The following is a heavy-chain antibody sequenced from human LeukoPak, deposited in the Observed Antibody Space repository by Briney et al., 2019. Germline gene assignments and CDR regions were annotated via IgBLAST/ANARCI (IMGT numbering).Heavy chain of an antibody. CDR1: GGSIRSYS. J-gene: IGHJ5*02. D-gene: IGHD6-19*01. CDR2: IYSSGST. CDR3: ARGGAVPAYNWFDP. V-gene: IGHV4-4*07. Sequence: KPSETLSLTCTGSGGSIRSYSWSWFRQPAGKGLEWIGRIYSSGSTNYKPSLKGRVTMSVDTSKNHFSLNLSSVTAADTAIYYCARGGAVPAYNWFDPWGQGTLVTVSS.